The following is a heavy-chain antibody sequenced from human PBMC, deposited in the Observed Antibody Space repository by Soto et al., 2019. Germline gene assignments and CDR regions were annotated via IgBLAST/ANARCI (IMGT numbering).Heavy chain of an antibody. CDR3: ARFSWYFDL. J-gene: IGHJ2*01. CDR1: GRSISSYY. Sequence: QVQLQESGPGLVKPSETLSLTCTDSGRSISSYYWSWIRQPPGKGLEWSGYIYYSGSTNYNPSLKSRVNISVDTSKNQFSLKLSSVTAADTAVYYCARFSWYFDLSGRGTLVTVSS. CDR2: IYYSGST. V-gene: IGHV4-59*01.